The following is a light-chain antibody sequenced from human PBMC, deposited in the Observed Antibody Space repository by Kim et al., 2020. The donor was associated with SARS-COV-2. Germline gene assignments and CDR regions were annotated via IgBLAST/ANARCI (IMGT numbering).Light chain of an antibody. V-gene: IGKV3-15*01. CDR3: QQYNNWPRGT. Sequence: SPGERATLSCRASQSVRSNLAWYQQKPGQAPRLLIYGASTRATGIPARFSGTGSGTEFTLTISSLQSEDYAIYFCQQYNNWPRGTFGQGTKVDIK. CDR2: GAS. CDR1: QSVRSN. J-gene: IGKJ1*01.